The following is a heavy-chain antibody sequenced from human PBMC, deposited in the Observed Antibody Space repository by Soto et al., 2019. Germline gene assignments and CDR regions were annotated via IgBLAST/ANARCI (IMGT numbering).Heavy chain of an antibody. V-gene: IGHV1-69*01. Sequence: ARSWVRQANGQGPEWMGGIIPIFGTANYAQKFQGRVTITADESTSTAYMELSSLRSEDTAVNNYARVVVVPTAIGGTCFAPWGHGSPVTGSS. D-gene: IGHD2-2*01. CDR2: IIPIFGTA. CDR1: A. CDR3: ARVVVVPTAIGGTCFAP. J-gene: IGHJ5*02.